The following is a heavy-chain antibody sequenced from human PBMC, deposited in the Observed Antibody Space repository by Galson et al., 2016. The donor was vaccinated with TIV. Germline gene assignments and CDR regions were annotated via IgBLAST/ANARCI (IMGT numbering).Heavy chain of an antibody. Sequence: QSGAEVKKPGESLKISCKVSGYSFTGSWIDWVRQVPGKGLEWMGVIYPGDSDTKYSPAFHGHVTISVDTSISTAFLEWSSLKASDTAIYYCARRGREETNGGGLDVWGQGTTVTVSS. J-gene: IGHJ6*02. CDR1: GYSFTGSW. D-gene: IGHD7-27*01. CDR2: IYPGDSDT. CDR3: ARRGREETNGGGLDV. V-gene: IGHV5-51*01.